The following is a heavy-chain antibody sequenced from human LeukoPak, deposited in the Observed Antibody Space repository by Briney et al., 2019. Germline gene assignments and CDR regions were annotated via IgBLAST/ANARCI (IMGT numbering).Heavy chain of an antibody. J-gene: IGHJ3*02. D-gene: IGHD6-13*01. CDR2: ISGSGGST. CDR3: ARDRSLYSSTWYVPRDGFDI. V-gene: IGHV3-23*01. CDR1: GFTFSSYA. Sequence: RGSLRLSCAASGFTFSSYAMSWVRQAPGGGLEWVSAISGSGGSTYYADSVKGRFTISRDNSKNTLYLQMNSLRAEDTAVYYCARDRSLYSSTWYVPRDGFDIWGQGTMVTVSS.